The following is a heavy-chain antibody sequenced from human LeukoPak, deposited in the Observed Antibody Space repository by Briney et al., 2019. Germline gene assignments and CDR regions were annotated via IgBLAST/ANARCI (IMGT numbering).Heavy chain of an antibody. CDR2: ISGGGGST. D-gene: IGHD1-26*01. J-gene: IGHJ4*02. V-gene: IGHV3-23*01. CDR1: GFTFTSYS. Sequence: GGSLRLSCAASGFTFTSYSMNWVRQAPGKGLEWVSTISGGGGSTYYADSVRGQFTISRDNSKNTLYLQVNSLRAEDTAVYYCAEGGKWDVTPFDYWGQGTLVTVSS. CDR3: AEGGKWDVTPFDY.